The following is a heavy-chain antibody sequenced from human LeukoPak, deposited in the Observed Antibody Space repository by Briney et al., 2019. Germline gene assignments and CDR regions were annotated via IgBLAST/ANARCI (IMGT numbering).Heavy chain of an antibody. V-gene: IGHV3-11*04. CDR1: GFTFSDYY. CDR2: ISSSGTTV. CDR3: ARGGVRGVLLPVDY. J-gene: IGHJ4*01. Sequence: GGSLRLSCAASGFTFSDYYMSWIRQAPGKGLECVSYISSSGTTVYYADSVKGRFTVSRDNAKNSLYLQMNSLRAADTAVYYCARGGVRGVLLPVDYWGHGILVTVSS. D-gene: IGHD3-10*02.